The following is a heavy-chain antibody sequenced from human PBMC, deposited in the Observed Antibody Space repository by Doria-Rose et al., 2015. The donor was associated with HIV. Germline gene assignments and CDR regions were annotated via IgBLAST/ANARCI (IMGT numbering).Heavy chain of an antibody. J-gene: IGHJ4*02. D-gene: IGHD6-13*01. CDR1: GVSLSSPGMG. V-gene: IGHV2-26*01. CDR3: ARIKSSRWYHKYYFDF. CDR2: IFSDDER. Sequence: QVTLKESGLVLVKPTETLTLTCTVSGVSLSSPGMGVSWIRQPPGKALEWLANIFSDDERSYKPSLKSRLTVSRGTSRGQVVLTMTDMDPVDTATYYCARIKSSRWYHKYYFDFWGQGTLVIVSA.